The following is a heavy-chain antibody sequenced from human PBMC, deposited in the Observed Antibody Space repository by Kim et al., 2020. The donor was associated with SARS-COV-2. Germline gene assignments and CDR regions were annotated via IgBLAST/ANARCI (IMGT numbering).Heavy chain of an antibody. J-gene: IGHJ6*02. CDR3: ARTYYYGSGIDYGMYV. V-gene: IGHV3-30*07. D-gene: IGHD3-10*01. Sequence: SVKGRFTISRDNSKNTLYLQMNSLRAEETAVYYCARTYYYGSGIDYGMYVWGQGTTVTVSS.